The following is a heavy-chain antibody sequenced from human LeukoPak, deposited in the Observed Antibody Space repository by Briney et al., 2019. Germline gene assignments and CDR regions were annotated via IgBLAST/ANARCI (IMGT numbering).Heavy chain of an antibody. CDR2: INYSGST. CDR3: ATEGDPRFLASYYYMDV. J-gene: IGHJ6*03. V-gene: IGHV4-39*02. D-gene: IGHD3-3*01. CDR1: GGSIRSSSYY. Sequence: SETLSLTCTVAGGSIRSSSYYGGWIRQPPGKGLEWIGSINYSGSTYYNPSLKSRVTISVDTSKEQFSLKLSSVTAADTAVYYCATEGDPRFLASYYYMDVWGKGTTVTVSS.